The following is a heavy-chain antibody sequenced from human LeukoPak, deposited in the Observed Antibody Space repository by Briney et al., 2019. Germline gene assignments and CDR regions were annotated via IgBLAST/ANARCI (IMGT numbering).Heavy chain of an antibody. CDR1: GGSISSYY. D-gene: IGHD6-13*01. Sequence: SSETLSLTCTVSGGSISSYYWSWIRQPPGKGLEWIGYIYTSGSTNYNPSLKSRVTISVDTSKNQFSLKLSSVTAADTAVYYCARLIRLAAAGTEYCYYMDVWGKGTTVTVSS. V-gene: IGHV4-4*09. CDR3: ARLIRLAAAGTEYCYYMDV. CDR2: IYTSGST. J-gene: IGHJ6*03.